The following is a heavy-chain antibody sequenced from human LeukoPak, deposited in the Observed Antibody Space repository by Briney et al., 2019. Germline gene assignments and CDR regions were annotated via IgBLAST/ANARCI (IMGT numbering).Heavy chain of an antibody. Sequence: PGGSLRLSCATSGFTFSSYAMSWVRQAPGKGLEWVSAISGSGGSTYYADSVKGRFTISRDNSKNTLYLQMNSLRAEDTAVYYCAKDQAAGSNVFDYWGQGTLVTVSS. J-gene: IGHJ4*02. CDR1: GFTFSSYA. CDR2: ISGSGGST. V-gene: IGHV3-23*01. CDR3: AKDQAAGSNVFDY. D-gene: IGHD6-13*01.